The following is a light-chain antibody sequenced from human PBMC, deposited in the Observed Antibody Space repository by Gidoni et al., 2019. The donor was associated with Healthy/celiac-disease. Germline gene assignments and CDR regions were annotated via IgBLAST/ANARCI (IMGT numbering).Light chain of an antibody. Sequence: IVMTQSPDSLAVSLGERATINCKSSQSCLYSSNNKNYLAWYQQKPGQPPKLLIYWASTRESGVPDRFSGSGSGTDFTLTISSLQAEDVAVYYCQQYYSTPLTFGQGTKLEIK. CDR1: QSCLYSSNNKNY. CDR3: QQYYSTPLT. CDR2: WAS. V-gene: IGKV4-1*01. J-gene: IGKJ2*01.